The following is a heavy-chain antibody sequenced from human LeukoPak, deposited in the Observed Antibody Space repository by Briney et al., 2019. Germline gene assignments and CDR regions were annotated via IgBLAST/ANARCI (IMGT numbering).Heavy chain of an antibody. V-gene: IGHV3-48*03. D-gene: IGHD3-16*01. Sequence: GGSLRLSCAASGVTFSSYDMNWVRQAPGKGLEWVSYISGSGTTIYYADSVKGRFTISRDYSKNSLYLQMNSLRAEDTAVYYCARDLVSGAYTFDIWGQGTMVTVSA. CDR3: ARDLVSGAYTFDI. J-gene: IGHJ3*02. CDR2: ISGSGTTI. CDR1: GVTFSSYD.